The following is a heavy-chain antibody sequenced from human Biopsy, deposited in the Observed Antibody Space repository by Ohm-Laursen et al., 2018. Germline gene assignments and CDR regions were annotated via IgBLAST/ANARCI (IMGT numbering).Heavy chain of an antibody. D-gene: IGHD3-9*01. J-gene: IGHJ1*01. CDR2: NIPILGTG. V-gene: IGHV1-69*06. CDR3: ATKLTGYFHH. CDR1: GDTFTTSA. Sequence: GSSVKVSCKASGDTFTTSAISWVRQVPGQGLEWLGGNIPILGTGNYAQKFQDRVTVAADTSTSTATMELRSLRSDDTAVYYCATKLTGYFHHWGQGTLVIVSS.